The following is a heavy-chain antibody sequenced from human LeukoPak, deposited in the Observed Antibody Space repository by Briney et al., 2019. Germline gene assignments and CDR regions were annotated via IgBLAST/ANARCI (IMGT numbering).Heavy chain of an antibody. V-gene: IGHV4-59*08. CDR3: ARCIAAASFDP. CDR1: GGSISSYY. Sequence: PSETLSLTCTVSGGSISSYYWSWIRQPPGKGLEWIGYIYYSGGTNYNPSLKSRVTISVDTSENQFSLKLSSVTAADTAVYYCARCIAAASFDPWGQGTLVTLSS. CDR2: IYYSGGT. J-gene: IGHJ5*02. D-gene: IGHD6-13*01.